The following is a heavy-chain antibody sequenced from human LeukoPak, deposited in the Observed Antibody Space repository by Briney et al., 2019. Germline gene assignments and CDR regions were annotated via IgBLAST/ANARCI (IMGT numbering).Heavy chain of an antibody. D-gene: IGHD3-3*01. CDR3: VRDFRFLDDY. CDR2: IKQDGTEK. Sequence: GGSLRLSCAASGFTFSSYGMHWVRQAPGKGLEWVTNIKQDGTEKYSVDSAKGRFTISRDNAKNSLYLQMNSVRAEDTAVYYCVRDFRFLDDYWGQGTLVSVSS. J-gene: IGHJ4*02. CDR1: GFTFSSYG. V-gene: IGHV3-7*01.